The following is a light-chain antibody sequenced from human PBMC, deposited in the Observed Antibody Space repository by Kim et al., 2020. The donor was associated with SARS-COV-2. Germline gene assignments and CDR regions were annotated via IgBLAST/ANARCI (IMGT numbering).Light chain of an antibody. CDR2: RNN. CDR3: TAWDHSLSVRV. V-gene: IGLV1-47*01. J-gene: IGLJ3*02. CDR1: NSNY. Sequence: QSVLTQPPSASGTPGQRVTISFSGINSNYVYWYQRLPGTAPKLLIYRNNHRPSGVPDRFSGSKSGTSASLAISGLRSDDEADYFCTAWDHSLSVRV.